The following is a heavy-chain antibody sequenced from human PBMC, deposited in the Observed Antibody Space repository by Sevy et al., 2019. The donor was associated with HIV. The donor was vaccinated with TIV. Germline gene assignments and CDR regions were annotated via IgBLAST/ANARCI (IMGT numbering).Heavy chain of an antibody. J-gene: IGHJ4*02. Sequence: GGSLRLSCTSSGFTFGDYAMSWFRQAPGKGLEWVAFIRRNSHEPYGGTTEYDASVKGRFTISRDDSKSIAYLQMNSLKTDDTAVYYCTRALATADTPEYYFDYWGQGILVTVSS. CDR1: GFTFGDYA. V-gene: IGHV3-49*03. CDR3: TRALATADTPEYYFDY. D-gene: IGHD5-12*01. CDR2: IRRNSHEPYGGTT.